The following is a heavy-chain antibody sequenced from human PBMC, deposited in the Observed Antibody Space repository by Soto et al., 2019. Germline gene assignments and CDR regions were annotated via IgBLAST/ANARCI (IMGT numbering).Heavy chain of an antibody. J-gene: IGHJ5*01. CDR2: FNHRGTT. Sequence: QVQLQQWGTGLLKPSETLSLHCAVYGESLRGYYWSWIRQTPAMGLEWIGEFNHRGTTNHDSSPKSRAIISIDTSKNQVSLRLNYVTAADTAVYYCARGYPRSILSTSLTTSYWFDSWGQGTLVTVSS. CDR1: GESLRGYY. D-gene: IGHD2-21*01. V-gene: IGHV4-34*04. CDR3: ARGYPRSILSTSLTTSYWFDS.